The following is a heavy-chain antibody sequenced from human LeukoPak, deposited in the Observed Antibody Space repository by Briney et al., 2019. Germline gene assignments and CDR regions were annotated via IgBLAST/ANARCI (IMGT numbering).Heavy chain of an antibody. Sequence: ASVKVSCKASGYTFTSYYMHWVRQAPGQGLEWMGRINPNSGGTNYAQKFQGRGTMIRETSISTAYMELSRLRTEDTAVYYCARGVVVPAAIDWCDPWGQGTLVAVSS. D-gene: IGHD2-2*01. J-gene: IGHJ5*02. V-gene: IGHV1-2*06. CDR1: GYTFTSYY. CDR3: ARGVVVPAAIDWCDP. CDR2: INPNSGGT.